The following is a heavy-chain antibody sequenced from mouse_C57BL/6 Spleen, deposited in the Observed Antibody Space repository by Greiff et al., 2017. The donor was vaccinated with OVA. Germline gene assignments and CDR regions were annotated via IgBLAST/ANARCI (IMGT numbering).Heavy chain of an antibody. V-gene: IGHV1-80*01. D-gene: IGHD2-12*01. CDR3: ARHYSYDRYFDV. Sequence: QVHVKQPGAELVKPGASVKISCKASGYAFSSYWMNWVKQRPGKGLEWIGQIYPGDGDTNYNGKFKGKATLTADKSSSTAYMQLSSLTSEDSAVYFCARHYSYDRYFDVWGTGTTVTVSS. CDR1: GYAFSSYW. CDR2: IYPGDGDT. J-gene: IGHJ1*03.